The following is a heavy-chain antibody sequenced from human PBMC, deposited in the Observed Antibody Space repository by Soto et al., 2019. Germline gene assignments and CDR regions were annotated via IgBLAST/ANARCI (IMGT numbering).Heavy chain of an antibody. CDR1: GASVSGQY. V-gene: IGHV4-34*01. Sequence: SETLSLTFAVSGASVSGQYWSWVRQPPGKGLEWVGEIIPTGSTTYNPSLKSRLSFSLDTSDNHFSLNLSSVSVADTAVYYCARGGITMACNYDYYGMGVWGQGTTVIVSS. J-gene: IGHJ6*02. D-gene: IGHD3-10*01. CDR2: IIPTGST. CDR3: ARGGITMACNYDYYGMGV.